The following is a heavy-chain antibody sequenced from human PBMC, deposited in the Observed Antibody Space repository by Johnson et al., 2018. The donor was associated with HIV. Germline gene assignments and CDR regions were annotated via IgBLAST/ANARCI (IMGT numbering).Heavy chain of an antibody. J-gene: IGHJ3*02. CDR3: ARDCRNSTSCLAFDI. CDR2: IRYDGSNK. Sequence: QLVESGGGLVQPGGSLRLSCAASGFTFSSYGMHWVRQAPGKGLEWVAFIRYDGSNKYYADSVKGRFTISRDNSKNTVFLQMNSLRAEDTALYYCARDCRNSTSCLAFDIWGQGTRVTVSS. V-gene: IGHV3-30*02. CDR1: GFTFSSYG. D-gene: IGHD2/OR15-2a*01.